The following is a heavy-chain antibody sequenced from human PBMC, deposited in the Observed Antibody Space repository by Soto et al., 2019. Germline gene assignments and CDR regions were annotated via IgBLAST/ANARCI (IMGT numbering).Heavy chain of an antibody. J-gene: IGHJ4*02. D-gene: IGHD3-22*01. CDR1: GGTFSSYA. V-gene: IGHV1-69*13. CDR3: ARDSLDYYDSSGYYHAPPLGW. Sequence: SVKVSCKASGGTFSSYAISWVRQAPGQGLEWMGGIIPIFGTANYAQKFQGRVTITADESTSTAYMELSSLRSEDTAVYYCARDSLDYYDSSGYYHAPPLGWWGQGTLVTVSS. CDR2: IIPIFGTA.